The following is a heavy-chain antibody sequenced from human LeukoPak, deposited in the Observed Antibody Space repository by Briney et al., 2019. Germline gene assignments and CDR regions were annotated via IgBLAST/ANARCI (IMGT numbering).Heavy chain of an antibody. Sequence: SGTLSLTCAVSGGSISSSNWWSWVRQPPGKGLEWIGEIYHSGSTNYNPSLKSRVTISVDKSKNQFSLKLTSVTAADTAVYYCARGPYCSGGSCHFDYWGQGTLVTVSS. D-gene: IGHD2-15*01. J-gene: IGHJ4*02. CDR2: IYHSGST. V-gene: IGHV4-4*02. CDR1: GGSISSSNW. CDR3: ARGPYCSGGSCHFDY.